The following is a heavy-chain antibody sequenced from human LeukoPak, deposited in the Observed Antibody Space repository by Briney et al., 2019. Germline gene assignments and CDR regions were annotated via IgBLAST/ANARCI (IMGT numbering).Heavy chain of an antibody. CDR3: ARSINYYDTSGYLY. Sequence: SETLSLTCTVSGGSISSYYWSWIRQPPGKGLEWIGYIYYTGSTNYNPSLKSRVTISIDTSKNQFSLKLSSVTAADTAVYYCARSINYYDTSGYLYWGQGTLVTVSS. CDR1: GGSISSYY. J-gene: IGHJ4*02. D-gene: IGHD3-22*01. V-gene: IGHV4-59*08. CDR2: IYYTGST.